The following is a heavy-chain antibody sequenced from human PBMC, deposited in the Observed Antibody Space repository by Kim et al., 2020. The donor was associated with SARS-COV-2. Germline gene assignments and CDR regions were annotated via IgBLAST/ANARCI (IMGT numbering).Heavy chain of an antibody. CDR1: GYTFTSYG. V-gene: IGHV1-18*01. Sequence: ASVKVSCKTSGYTFTSYGISWVRQAPGQGLEWMGWISAYNGNTNYAQKLQGRVTMTTDTSTSTAYMELRSLRSDDTAVYYCARMVRLWLRSYYYYMDVWGKATTLTVSS. D-gene: IGHD5-18*01. J-gene: IGHJ6*03. CDR2: ISAYNGNT. CDR3: ARMVRLWLRSYYYYMDV.